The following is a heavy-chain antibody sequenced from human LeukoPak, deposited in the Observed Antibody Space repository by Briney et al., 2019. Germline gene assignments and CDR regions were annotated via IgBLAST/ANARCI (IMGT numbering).Heavy chain of an antibody. CDR2: ISSSSITI. Sequence: PGGSLRLSCAASGFTFSNYNMSWVRQAPGKGLEWVSYISSSSITIYYADSVKGRFTISRDNAKNSLYLQMNSLRAEDTAVYYCARVSPRVVYAFDIWGQGAMVTVSS. CDR1: GFTFSNYN. D-gene: IGHD2-15*01. CDR3: ARVSPRVVYAFDI. J-gene: IGHJ3*02. V-gene: IGHV3-48*01.